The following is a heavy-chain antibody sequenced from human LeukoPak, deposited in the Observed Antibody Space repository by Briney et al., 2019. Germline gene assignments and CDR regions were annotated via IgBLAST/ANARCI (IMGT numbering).Heavy chain of an antibody. J-gene: IGHJ4*02. CDR1: GVSISSYY. D-gene: IGHD2-2*01. Sequence: SSGTLSLTCTVSGVSISSYYWIWIRGPPGKGLEWIGDIHYSGRANYNPSLKRRVTTSLDTSKNQISLKLSSVTAADTAVYYCARPQTMGSSSPLGYWGQGTLVTVSS. V-gene: IGHV4-59*01. CDR3: ARPQTMGSSSPLGY. CDR2: IHYSGRA.